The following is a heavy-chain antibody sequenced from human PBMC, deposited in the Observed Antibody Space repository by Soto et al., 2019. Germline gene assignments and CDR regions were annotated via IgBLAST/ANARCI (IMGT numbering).Heavy chain of an antibody. CDR2: IRPWNGDA. Sequence: QVRLVQSGAEVQKPGASVKVSCKAPRDFFKEHDYLHWLREAPGQGLEWTGWIRPWNGDATYAQKFQGRLTLSRDMSIDTMYFDMSSLTSDDTAVYYCVRVSPVWNFDYWGQGTLLTVSS. CDR3: VRVSPVWNFDY. J-gene: IGHJ4*02. V-gene: IGHV1-2*02. D-gene: IGHD1-1*01. CDR1: RDFFKEHDY.